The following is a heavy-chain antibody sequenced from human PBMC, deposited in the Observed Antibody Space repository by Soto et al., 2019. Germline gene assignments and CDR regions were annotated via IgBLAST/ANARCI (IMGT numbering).Heavy chain of an antibody. Sequence: PGGSLRLSCAASGFTFSDYWMNWVRQAPGKGLEWVASIKQDGSNKYYVDSVKGRFTISRDNSKNTLYLQMNSLRAEDTAVYYCARDLAFDAFDLWGQGTMVTVS. CDR3: ARDLAFDAFDL. J-gene: IGHJ3*01. CDR1: GFTFSDYW. CDR2: IKQDGSNK. V-gene: IGHV3-7*01.